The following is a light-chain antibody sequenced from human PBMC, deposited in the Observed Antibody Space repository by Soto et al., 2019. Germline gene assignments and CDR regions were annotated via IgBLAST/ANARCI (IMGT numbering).Light chain of an antibody. CDR3: QSYDSSLSDWV. Sequence: QSALTQPPSVSGAPGQRVTIPCTGSSSNIGSGYDVHWYQQLPGTAPKLLIYGNTNRPSGVPDRFSGSKSGTSASLAITGLQAEDEADYYCQSYDSSLSDWVFGGGTKLTVL. CDR2: GNT. V-gene: IGLV1-40*01. J-gene: IGLJ3*02. CDR1: SSNIGSGYD.